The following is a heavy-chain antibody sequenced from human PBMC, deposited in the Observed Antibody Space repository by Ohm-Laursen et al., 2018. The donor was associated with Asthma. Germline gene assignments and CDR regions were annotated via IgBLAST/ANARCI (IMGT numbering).Heavy chain of an antibody. CDR2: IIPIFGTA. V-gene: IGHV1-69*13. J-gene: IGHJ5*02. CDR3: ARDRQHAVAGTHLRWFDP. CDR1: GGTFSSYA. Sequence: ASVKVSCKASGGTFSSYAISWVRQAPGQGLEWMGGIIPIFGTANYAQKFQGRVTITADESTSTAYMELSSLRSEDTAVYYCARDRQHAVAGTHLRWFDPWGQGTLVTVSS. D-gene: IGHD6-19*01.